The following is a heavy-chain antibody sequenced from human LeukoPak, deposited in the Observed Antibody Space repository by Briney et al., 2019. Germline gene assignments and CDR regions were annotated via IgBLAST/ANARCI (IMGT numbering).Heavy chain of an antibody. CDR2: IWYDGSNK. D-gene: IGHD1-26*01. CDR1: GFTFSSYG. CDR3: AKGPQWELLIWDFDY. Sequence: GGSLRLSCAASGFTFSSYGMHWVRQAPGKGLEWVAVIWYDGSNKYYADSVKGRFTISRDNSKNTLYLQMNSLRAEDTAVYYCAKGPQWELLIWDFDYWGQGTLVTVSS. J-gene: IGHJ4*02. V-gene: IGHV3-33*06.